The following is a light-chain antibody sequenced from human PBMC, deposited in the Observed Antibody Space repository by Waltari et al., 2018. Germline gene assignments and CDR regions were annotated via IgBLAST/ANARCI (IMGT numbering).Light chain of an antibody. CDR3: TEALQSVT. CDR2: LGS. V-gene: IGKV2-28*01. J-gene: IGKJ5*01. CDR1: QSLLDNNGYNY. Sequence: EIVMTQSPLSLPVTPGEPASTSCRSSQSLLDNNGYNYLDWYLQKPEQSPQILIYLGSNRASGVPDRFSGSGSGTDFTLKISRVEAEDAGVYYCTEALQSVTFGQGTRLEIK.